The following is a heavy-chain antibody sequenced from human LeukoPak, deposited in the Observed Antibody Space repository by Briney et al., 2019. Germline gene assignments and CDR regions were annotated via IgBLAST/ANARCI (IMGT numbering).Heavy chain of an antibody. J-gene: IGHJ4*02. CDR1: GFTFSSYA. Sequence: GGSLRLSCAASGFTFSSYAMSWVRQAPGKGLEWVSAISGSGGSTYYADSVKGRFTISRDNSKNTPYLQMNSLRAEDTAVYYCAKDLMVGATRYYFDYWGQGTLVTVSS. V-gene: IGHV3-23*01. D-gene: IGHD1-26*01. CDR3: AKDLMVGATRYYFDY. CDR2: ISGSGGST.